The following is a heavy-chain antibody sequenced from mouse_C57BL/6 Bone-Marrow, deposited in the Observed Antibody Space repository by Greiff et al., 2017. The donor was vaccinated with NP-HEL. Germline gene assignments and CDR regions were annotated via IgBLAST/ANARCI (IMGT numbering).Heavy chain of an antibody. CDR2: IRSKSNNYAT. CDR1: GFSFNTYA. CDR3: VRHDYYGSLWFAY. V-gene: IGHV10-1*01. J-gene: IGHJ3*01. D-gene: IGHD1-1*01. Sequence: EVKVVESGGGLVQPKGSLKLSCAASGFSFNTYAMNWVRQAPGKGLEWVARIRSKSNNYATYYADSVKDRFTISRDDSESMLYLQMNNLKTEVTAMYYCVRHDYYGSLWFAYWGQGTLVTVSA.